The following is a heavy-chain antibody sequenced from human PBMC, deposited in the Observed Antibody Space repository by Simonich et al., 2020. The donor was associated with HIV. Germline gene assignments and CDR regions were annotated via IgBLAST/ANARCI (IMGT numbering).Heavy chain of an antibody. CDR1: GFTFSSYG. CDR3: ARDGRKGSSTSCSDY. Sequence: EVQLVESGGGLVTPWGSLRLSCAASGFTFSSYGMNWVRQAPGKGLEWVSSISSSSSYIYYADSVKGRFTISRDNAKNSLYLQMNSLRAEDTAVYYCARDGRKGSSTSCSDYWGQGTLVTVSS. J-gene: IGHJ4*02. CDR2: ISSSSSYI. V-gene: IGHV3-21*01. D-gene: IGHD2-2*01.